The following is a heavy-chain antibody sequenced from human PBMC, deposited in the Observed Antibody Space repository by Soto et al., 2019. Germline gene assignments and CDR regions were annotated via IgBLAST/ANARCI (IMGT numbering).Heavy chain of an antibody. CDR2: IAYDGSNA. CDR1: GFTFRNHA. J-gene: IGHJ6*02. CDR3: ARGDREDILVVVGARPGEYGIDI. V-gene: IGHV3-30-3*01. Sequence: SVGGVVQPGGSLRLSCAASGFTFRNHAMHWVRQAPGKGLECLAVIAYDGSNAFYRDSVKGRFTISRDNSKNTLYLHMNSLRSEDTGVYYCARGDREDILVVVGARPGEYGIDIWGQGTTVTVSS. D-gene: IGHD2-15*01.